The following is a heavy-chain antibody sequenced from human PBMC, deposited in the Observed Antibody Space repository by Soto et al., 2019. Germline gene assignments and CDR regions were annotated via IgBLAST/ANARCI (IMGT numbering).Heavy chain of an antibody. CDR2: TYYRSKWYN. D-gene: IGHD6-13*01. CDR3: ARDSLSSSWSGTYFDY. J-gene: IGHJ4*02. CDR1: GDSVSSNSAA. Sequence: SQTLSLTCAISGDSVSSNSAAWNWIRQSPSRGLEWLGRTYYRSKWYNYYAVSVKSRITINPGTSKNQFSLQLNSVTPEDTAVYYCARDSLSSSWSGTYFDYWGQGTLLTVSS. V-gene: IGHV6-1*01.